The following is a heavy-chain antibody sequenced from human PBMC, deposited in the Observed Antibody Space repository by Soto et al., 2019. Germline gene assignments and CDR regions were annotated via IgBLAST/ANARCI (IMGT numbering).Heavy chain of an antibody. CDR1: GFTFSSYS. CDR2: ISSSSSTM. J-gene: IGHJ4*02. CDR3: ARDSTDADSGSYSGDY. V-gene: IGHV3-48*02. Sequence: PGGSLRLSCAASGFTFSSYSMNWVSQAPGKGLEWVSYISSSSSTMYYADSVKGRFTISRDNAKNSLFLHMNSLRDEDTAVYYCARDSTDADSGSYSGDYWGQGTLVTVSS. D-gene: IGHD1-26*01.